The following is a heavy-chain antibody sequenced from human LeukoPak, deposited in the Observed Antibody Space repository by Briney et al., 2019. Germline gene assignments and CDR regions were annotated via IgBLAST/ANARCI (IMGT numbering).Heavy chain of an antibody. Sequence: PGGSLRLSCAASGFTFSDYSMNWVRQAPGKGLEWISYIGIDSGNTNYADSVKGRFTISGDEAKNSLYLQMNSLRVEDTAVYYCARDYKYAFDNWGQGTLVTVSS. CDR2: IGIDSGNT. V-gene: IGHV3-48*01. CDR1: GFTFSDYS. J-gene: IGHJ4*02. D-gene: IGHD5-24*01. CDR3: ARDYKYAFDN.